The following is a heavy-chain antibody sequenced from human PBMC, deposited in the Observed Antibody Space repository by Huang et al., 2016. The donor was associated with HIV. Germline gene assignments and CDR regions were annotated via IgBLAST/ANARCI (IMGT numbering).Heavy chain of an antibody. CDR2: KSNDGSSK. J-gene: IGHJ6*03. V-gene: IGHV3-30*03. CDR3: ARGITGTTFYYYNMDV. Sequence: QVQVVESGGGVVPPGRSLRLSCAASRFTFGSFSMHWVRQAQGKGLEWRAGKSNDGSSKYYADSVKGRFTISRDNSRNTLYLQMNSLRSGDTAVYYCARGITGTTFYYYNMDVWGKGTTVIVSS. D-gene: IGHD1-20*01. CDR1: RFTFGSFS.